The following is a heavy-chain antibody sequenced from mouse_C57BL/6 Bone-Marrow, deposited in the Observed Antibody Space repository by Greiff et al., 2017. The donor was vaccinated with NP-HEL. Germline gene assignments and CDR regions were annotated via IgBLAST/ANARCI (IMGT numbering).Heavy chain of an antibody. D-gene: IGHD2-4*01. CDR1: GFSLTSYG. CDR3: AYYDYGVGFAY. CDR2: IWSDGST. J-gene: IGHJ3*01. V-gene: IGHV2-3*01. Sequence: QVQLKQSGPGLVAPSPSLSITCTVSGFSLTSYGVSWVRQPPGQGLEWLGLIWSDGSTNYHTALIPRLSIMKNNSKSQAFLKLNSLQTTDTATYYSAYYDYGVGFAYWGQGTLVTVSA.